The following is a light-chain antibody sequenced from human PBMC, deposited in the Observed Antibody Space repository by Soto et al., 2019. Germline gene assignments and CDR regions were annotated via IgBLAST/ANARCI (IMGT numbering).Light chain of an antibody. V-gene: IGLV1-40*01. CDR2: GNS. Sequence: QSVLTQPPSVSGAPGQRVTISCTGSSSNIGAGYDVHWYQQLPGTAPKLLIYGNSNRPSGVPDRFSGSKSGTSASLAITGLQAEDEADYYCLSYDSSLSAGVFGGGTKLTVL. J-gene: IGLJ3*02. CDR3: LSYDSSLSAGV. CDR1: SSNIGAGYD.